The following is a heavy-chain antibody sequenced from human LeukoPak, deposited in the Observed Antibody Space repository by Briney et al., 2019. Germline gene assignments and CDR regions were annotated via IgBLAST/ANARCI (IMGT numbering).Heavy chain of an antibody. V-gene: IGHV3-33*01. CDR3: ATDAGGPYGNYRNHFDY. J-gene: IGHJ4*02. CDR2: IWYDGTHI. Sequence: PGRSLRLSCAASGLILSTYGVHWVRQAPGKGLEWVAVIWYDGTHIYYGGSVRGRFTISRDNSRDTVYLQMDSVRDEDTAVYYCATDAGGPYGNYRNHFDYWGRGTLVTVSS. CDR1: GLILSTYG. D-gene: IGHD4-17*01.